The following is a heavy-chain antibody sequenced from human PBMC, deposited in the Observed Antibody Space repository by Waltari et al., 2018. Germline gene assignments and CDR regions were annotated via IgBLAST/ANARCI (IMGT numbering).Heavy chain of an antibody. Sequence: QVQLQQWGAGLLKPSETLSLTCAVYGGSFSGYYWSWIRQPPGKGLEWIGEINHSGSTNYNPSLKSRVTISVDTSKNQFSLKLSSVTAAYTAVYYCARGGIRLAARPAMGYWGQGTLVTVSS. CDR3: ARGGIRLAARPAMGY. CDR1: GGSFSGYY. V-gene: IGHV4-34*01. J-gene: IGHJ4*02. D-gene: IGHD6-6*01. CDR2: INHSGST.